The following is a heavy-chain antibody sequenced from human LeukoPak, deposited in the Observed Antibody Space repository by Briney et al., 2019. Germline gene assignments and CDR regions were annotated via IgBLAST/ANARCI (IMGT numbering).Heavy chain of an antibody. Sequence: PGGSLRLSCAASGFTFSSYGMHWVRQATGKGLEWVSAIGTAGDTYYPGSVKGRFTIPRENAKNSLYLQMNSLRAGDTAVYYCARARLDYYGSGSPFFDYWGQGTLVTVSS. V-gene: IGHV3-13*01. CDR2: IGTAGDT. CDR1: GFTFSSYG. J-gene: IGHJ4*02. D-gene: IGHD3-10*01. CDR3: ARARLDYYGSGSPFFDY.